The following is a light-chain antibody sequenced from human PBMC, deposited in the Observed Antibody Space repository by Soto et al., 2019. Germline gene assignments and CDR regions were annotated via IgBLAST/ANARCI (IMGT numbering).Light chain of an antibody. Sequence: EIVLTQSPDTLSLSPGERATVSCRASQSVSRSNLAWYQHKPGQAPRLLIYGTSNRATGIPDRFTGSGSGTDLTLTISSLEPEDFGVYYCEQYGSSPPSITFGQGTRLEIK. CDR1: QSVSRSN. CDR3: EQYGSSPPSIT. J-gene: IGKJ5*01. CDR2: GTS. V-gene: IGKV3-20*01.